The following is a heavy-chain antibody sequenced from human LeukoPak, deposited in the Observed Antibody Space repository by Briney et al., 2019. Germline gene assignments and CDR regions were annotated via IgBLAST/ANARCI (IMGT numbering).Heavy chain of an antibody. CDR3: ARDNEGSHPFDP. CDR1: GGTFSSYA. CDR2: IIPIFGTA. Sequence: SVKVSCKASGGTFSSYAISWVRQAPGQGLDWMGGIIPIFGTANYAQKFQGRVTIATDESTSTAYMELSSLRSEDTAVYYCARDNEGSHPFDPWGQGTLVTVSS. V-gene: IGHV1-69*05. D-gene: IGHD1-1*01. J-gene: IGHJ5*02.